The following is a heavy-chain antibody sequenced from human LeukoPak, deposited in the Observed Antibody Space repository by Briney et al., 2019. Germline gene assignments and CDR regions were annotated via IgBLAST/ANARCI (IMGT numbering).Heavy chain of an antibody. CDR1: GGSISSYY. Sequence: SETLSLTCTVSGGSISSYYWSWIRQPPGKGLEWIGYIYYSGSTNYNPSLKSRVTISVDTSKNQFSLKLSSVTAADTAVYYCARDYIAAAGNYYYYGMDVWGQGTTVTVSS. J-gene: IGHJ6*02. CDR3: ARDYIAAAGNYYYYGMDV. V-gene: IGHV4-59*12. CDR2: IYYSGST. D-gene: IGHD6-13*01.